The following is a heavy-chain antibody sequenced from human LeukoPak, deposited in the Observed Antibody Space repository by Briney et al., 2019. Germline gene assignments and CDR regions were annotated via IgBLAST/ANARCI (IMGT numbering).Heavy chain of an antibody. Sequence: TSETLSLTCTVSGGSITNYYWTWIRQPPGKGLEWIGYTHYSGSTNYNPSLKSRVTISVDTSKNQFSLKLSSVTAADTAVYYCARASVTYYYYYYMDVWGKGTTVTVSS. CDR2: THYSGST. D-gene: IGHD4-11*01. J-gene: IGHJ6*03. CDR1: GGSITNYY. V-gene: IGHV4-59*01. CDR3: ARASVTYYYYYYMDV.